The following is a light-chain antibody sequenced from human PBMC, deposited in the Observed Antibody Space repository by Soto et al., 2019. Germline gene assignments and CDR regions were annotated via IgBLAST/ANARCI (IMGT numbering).Light chain of an antibody. CDR2: ENN. V-gene: IGLV1-51*02. CDR3: GTWDSSLSVWM. CDR1: SSNIGNNY. J-gene: IGLJ3*02. Sequence: QAVLTQPPSVSAAPGQKVTISCSGSSSNIGNNYVSWYRHLPGTTPKLLIYENNQRPSGIPDRFSGSKSGTSVTLDITGLQAGDEADYYCGTWDSSLSVWMFGGGTKLTVL.